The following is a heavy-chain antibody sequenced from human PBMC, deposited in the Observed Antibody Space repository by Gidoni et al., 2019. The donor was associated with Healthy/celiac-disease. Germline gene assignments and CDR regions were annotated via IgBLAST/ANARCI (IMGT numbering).Heavy chain of an antibody. CDR2: INHSGST. J-gene: IGHJ3*02. CDR3: ASRLVEMARRSAFDI. V-gene: IGHV4-34*01. Sequence: QVQLQQWGAGLLKPSETLSLTCAVYGGSFSGYYWSWIRQPPGKGLEWIGEINHSGSTNYNPSLKSRVTISVDTSKNQFSLKLSSVTAADTAVYYCASRLVEMARRSAFDIWGQGTMVTVSS. CDR1: GGSFSGYY. D-gene: IGHD2-2*01.